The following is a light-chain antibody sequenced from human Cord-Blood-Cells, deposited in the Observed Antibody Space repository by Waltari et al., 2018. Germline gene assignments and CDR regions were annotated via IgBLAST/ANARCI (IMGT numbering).Light chain of an antibody. V-gene: IGLV3-25*03. CDR1: ALPKQY. CDR2: KNS. J-gene: IGLJ1*01. Sequence: SYELTQPPSVSVSPGQPARITCSGDALPKQYAYWYQQKPGQAPLLVIYKNSERPSGIPERFSGSSSGTTVTLTISGVQAEDEADYYCQSADSSGTYYVFGTGTKVTVL. CDR3: QSADSSGTYYV.